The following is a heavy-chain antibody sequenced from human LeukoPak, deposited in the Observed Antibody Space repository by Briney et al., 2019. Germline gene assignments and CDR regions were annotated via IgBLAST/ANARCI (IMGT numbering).Heavy chain of an antibody. D-gene: IGHD2-2*02. Sequence: SETLSLTCTVSSDFFSSVTDYWAWIRQPPGKGLEWIASGDYSGGTYYNPSLESRVAISADMSKNQISLKLSSVTAADTAVYYCARHPPSEYQLLYPFDYWGQGTLVTVSS. CDR3: ARHPPSEYQLLYPFDY. V-gene: IGHV4-39*01. CDR2: GDYSGGT. J-gene: IGHJ4*02. CDR1: SDFFSSVTDY.